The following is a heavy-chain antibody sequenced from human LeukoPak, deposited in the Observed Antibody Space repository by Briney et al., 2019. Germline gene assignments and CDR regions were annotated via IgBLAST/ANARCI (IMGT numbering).Heavy chain of an antibody. CDR3: AILVGGPDDS. J-gene: IGHJ4*02. V-gene: IGHV3-23*01. CDR2: ISSGGKAT. Sequence: PGGSLRLSCAASGFTFSSYAMSWVRQAPGKGLEWVSGISSGGKATFYTDSVKGHFTISRDNSKNSLYLQMNSLRAEDTALYYCAILVGGPDDSWGQGTLVTVSS. CDR1: GFTFSSYA.